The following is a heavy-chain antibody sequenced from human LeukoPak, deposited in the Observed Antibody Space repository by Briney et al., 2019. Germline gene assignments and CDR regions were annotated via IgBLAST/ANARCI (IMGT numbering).Heavy chain of an antibody. V-gene: IGHV4-30-4*01. Sequence: SQTLSLTCTVSGDSFSSNPNYWTWIRQPAGKGLEWIVYISYSGSTYYNPSLESRLTISVDTSKNQFSLKLTSVTAADTAVYYCARLRALSYYDSSGDFYYFEYWGQGALVTVSS. CDR1: GDSFSSNPNY. CDR3: ARLRALSYYDSSGDFYYFEY. D-gene: IGHD3-22*01. J-gene: IGHJ4*02. CDR2: ISYSGST.